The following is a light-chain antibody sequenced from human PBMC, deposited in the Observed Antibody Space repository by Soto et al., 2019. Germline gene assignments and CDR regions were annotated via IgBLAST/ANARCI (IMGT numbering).Light chain of an antibody. CDR2: GAS. J-gene: IGKJ5*01. V-gene: IGKV3-15*01. CDR1: QSVSSN. CDR3: QQYGNSPIT. Sequence: EIVMTHSPATLSVSPGERATLSFRAGQSVSSNLAWYQQKPGQAPRLLIYGASTRATGIPARFSGSGSGTDFTLTISSLEPEDFAVYYCQQYGNSPITFGQGTRLEIK.